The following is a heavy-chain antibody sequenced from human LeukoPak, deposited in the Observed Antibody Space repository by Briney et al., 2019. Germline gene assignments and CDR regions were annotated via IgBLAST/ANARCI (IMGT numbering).Heavy chain of an antibody. J-gene: IGHJ4*02. D-gene: IGHD1-26*01. CDR1: GFTFSSYA. V-gene: IGHV3-23*01. CDR3: AKNGGSYYGYFDY. CDR2: ISGSGGST. Sequence: GGSLRLSCAASGFTFSSYAVSWVLQASGKGLEWVSAISGSGGSTYYADSVKGRFTISRDNSKNTLYLQMNSLRAEDTAVYYCAKNGGSYYGYFDYWGQGTLVTVSS.